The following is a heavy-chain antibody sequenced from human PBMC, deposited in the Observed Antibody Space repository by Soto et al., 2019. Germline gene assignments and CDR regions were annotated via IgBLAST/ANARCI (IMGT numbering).Heavy chain of an antibody. CDR3: ARVTGGGDGYNYEGPRPFDY. D-gene: IGHD5-12*01. CDR2: IYYSGST. J-gene: IGHJ4*02. CDR1: GGSISSGGYY. V-gene: IGHV4-31*03. Sequence: PSETLSLTCTVSGGSISSGGYYWSWIRQHPGKGLEWIGYIYYSGSTYYNPSLKSRVTISVDTSKNQFSLKLSSVTAADTAVYYCARVTGGGDGYNYEGPRPFDYWGQGTLVTVSS.